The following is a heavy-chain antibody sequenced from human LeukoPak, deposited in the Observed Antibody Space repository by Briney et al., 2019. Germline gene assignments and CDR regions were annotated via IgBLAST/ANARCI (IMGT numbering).Heavy chain of an antibody. Sequence: PGGSLRLSCAASGFTVSSNYMNWVRQAPGKGLEWVSVIYSGGSTYYADSVKGRFTISRGNSKNTLYLQMSSLRAEATAVYYCAREAVTRNYFDYWGQGTLVTVSS. CDR1: GFTVSSNY. V-gene: IGHV3-53*01. J-gene: IGHJ4*02. CDR2: IYSGGST. D-gene: IGHD4-17*01. CDR3: AREAVTRNYFDY.